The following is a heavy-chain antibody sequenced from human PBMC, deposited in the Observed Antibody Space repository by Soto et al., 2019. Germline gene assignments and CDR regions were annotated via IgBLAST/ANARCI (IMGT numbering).Heavy chain of an antibody. D-gene: IGHD2-2*01. J-gene: IGHJ5*02. V-gene: IGHV3-21*01. CDR1: GFTFSSYS. CDR2: ISSSSYI. CDR3: ARDRVVVPAAMAIWFDP. Sequence: GGSLRLSCAASGFTFSSYSMNWVRQAPGKGLEWVSSISSSSYIYYADSVKGRFTISRDNAKNSLYLQMNSLRAEDTAVYYCARDRVVVPAAMAIWFDPWGQGTLVTVSS.